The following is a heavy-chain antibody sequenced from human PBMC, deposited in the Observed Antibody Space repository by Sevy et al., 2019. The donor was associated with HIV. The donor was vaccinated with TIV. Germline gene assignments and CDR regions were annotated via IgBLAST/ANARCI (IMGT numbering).Heavy chain of an antibody. D-gene: IGHD3-3*01. CDR2: ISSSSSTI. CDR1: GFTFSSYS. V-gene: IGHV3-48*02. J-gene: IGHJ6*04. CDR3: AGEGYDFWSGCVDV. Sequence: GGSLRLSCAASGFTFSSYSMNWVRQAPGKGLEWVSYISSSSSTIYYADSVKGRFTISRDNAKNSLYLQMNSLRDEDTAVYYCAGEGYDFWSGCVDVWGKGTTVTVSS.